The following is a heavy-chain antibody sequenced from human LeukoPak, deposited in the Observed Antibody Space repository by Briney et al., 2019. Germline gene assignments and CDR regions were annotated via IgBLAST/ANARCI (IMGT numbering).Heavy chain of an antibody. CDR3: ARVCYFGSTSCFDY. CDR1: GYIFTSYG. Sequence: GASVKVSCKASGYIFTSYGISWVRQAPGQGLEWMGWISTYNGNTDYAQKVQGRVTMTTDTSTSTAYMELRSLRSDDTAVYYCARVCYFGSTSCFDYWGQGTLVTVSS. CDR2: ISTYNGNT. J-gene: IGHJ4*02. V-gene: IGHV1-18*01. D-gene: IGHD2-2*01.